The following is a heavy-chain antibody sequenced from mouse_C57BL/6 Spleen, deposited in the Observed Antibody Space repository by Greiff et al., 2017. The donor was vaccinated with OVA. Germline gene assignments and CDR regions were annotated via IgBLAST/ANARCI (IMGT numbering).Heavy chain of an antibody. J-gene: IGHJ3*01. CDR2: IYPGSGST. CDR1: GYTFTSYW. V-gene: IGHV1-55*01. CDR3: ARRAYYGSSFFAY. Sequence: VKLQQPGAELVKPGASVKMSCKASGYTFTSYWITWVKQRPGQGLEWIGDIYPGSGSTNYNEKFKSKATLTVDTSSSTAYMQLSSLTSEDSAVYYCARRAYYGSSFFAYWGQGTLVTVSA. D-gene: IGHD1-1*01.